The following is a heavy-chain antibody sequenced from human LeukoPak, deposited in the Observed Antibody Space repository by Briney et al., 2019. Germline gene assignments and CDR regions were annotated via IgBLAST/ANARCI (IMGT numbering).Heavy chain of an antibody. Sequence: GASVKVSCKASDYTFTSNGISWVRQAPGQGLEWMGWISTNNGDTKYGKKFQGRVIMTTDTSTSTAYMEVRSLRSDDTAVYYCARDDDYNPLVHWGQGTLVTVSS. CDR3: ARDDDYNPLVH. CDR1: DYTFTSNG. J-gene: IGHJ4*02. CDR2: ISTNNGDT. D-gene: IGHD4/OR15-4a*01. V-gene: IGHV1-18*01.